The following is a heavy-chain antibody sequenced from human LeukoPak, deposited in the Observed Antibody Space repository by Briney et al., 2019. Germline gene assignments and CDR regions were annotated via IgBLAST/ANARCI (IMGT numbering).Heavy chain of an antibody. D-gene: IGHD3-10*01. CDR1: GFTSDNYA. J-gene: IGHJ4*02. CDR3: VKSGSYSSPYYFDY. CDR2: ITWNSGSI. V-gene: IGHV3-9*02. Sequence: SGGSLRLSCAASGFTSDNYAMYWVRQAPGKGLEWVSGITWNSGSIDYADSVKGRFTISRDNTNNSLYLQMNSLRPEDMALYYCVKSGSYSSPYYFDYWGQGTLVTVSS.